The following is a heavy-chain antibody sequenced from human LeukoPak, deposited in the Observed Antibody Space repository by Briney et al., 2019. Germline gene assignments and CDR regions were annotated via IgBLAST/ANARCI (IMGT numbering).Heavy chain of an antibody. Sequence: SSETLSLTCAVYGGSFSGYYWSWIRQPPGKGLEWIGEINHSGSTNYNPSLKSRVTISVDTSKNQFSLKLSSVTAADTAVYYCAGNYSSGFDYWGQGTPVTVSS. CDR1: GGSFSGYY. J-gene: IGHJ4*02. CDR3: AGNYSSGFDY. D-gene: IGHD6-19*01. CDR2: INHSGST. V-gene: IGHV4-34*01.